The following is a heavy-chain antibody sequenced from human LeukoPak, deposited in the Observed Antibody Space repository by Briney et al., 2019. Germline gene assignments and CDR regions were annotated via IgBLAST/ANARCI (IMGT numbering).Heavy chain of an antibody. CDR3: ARGRSTGYPYYFEY. Sequence: ASVKVSCKASVYTFTSYDINWVRQATGQGLEWMGWRNPNSGSTGYAQKFQGRVTITRNTSISTAYMELSGLRSEDTAVYYCARGRSTGYPYYFEYWGQGTLVTVSS. J-gene: IGHJ4*02. V-gene: IGHV1-8*03. D-gene: IGHD5-12*01. CDR1: VYTFTSYD. CDR2: RNPNSGST.